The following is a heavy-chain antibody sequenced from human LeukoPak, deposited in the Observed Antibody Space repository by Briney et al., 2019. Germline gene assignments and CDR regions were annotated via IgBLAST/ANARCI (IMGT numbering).Heavy chain of an antibody. D-gene: IGHD3-16*01. V-gene: IGHV4-39*01. CDR3: ARLPGTNWMGEYYFDY. CDR2: VYYSGTT. Sequence: PSETLSLTCTVSGGSFSTSSYYWGWVRQPPGKGMAWIGSVYYSGTTYYNPSLKSRVTISLDTSENQFSLKLSSVTAADTAVYYCARLPGTNWMGEYYFDYWGQGTLVTVSS. J-gene: IGHJ4*02. CDR1: GGSFSTSSYY.